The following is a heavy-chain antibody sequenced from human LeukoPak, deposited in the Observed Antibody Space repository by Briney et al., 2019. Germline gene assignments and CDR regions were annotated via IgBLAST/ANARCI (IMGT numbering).Heavy chain of an antibody. V-gene: IGHV3-74*01. CDR2: IKSDGIST. CDR3: VRDRYYTMDV. CDR1: GFTFSSTW. J-gene: IGHJ6*03. Sequence: GESLRLSCAASGFTFSSTWMHWVRQAPGKGLVWVSRIKSDGISTIYADSVKGRFIISRDNAKNTLYLQMNSLRAEDSAVYYCVRDRYYTMDVWGKGTTVSVSS.